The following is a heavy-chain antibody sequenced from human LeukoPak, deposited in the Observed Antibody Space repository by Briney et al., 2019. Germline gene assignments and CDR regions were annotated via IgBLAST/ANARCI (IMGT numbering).Heavy chain of an antibody. V-gene: IGHV5-51*01. CDR2: IFPHDSDT. D-gene: IGHD6-19*01. CDR3: VRTAVTGTKYFDL. CDR1: GYSFTTYW. J-gene: IGHJ2*01. Sequence: GGSLKISCKGSGYSFTTYWIGWVRQMPGKGLEWMGIIFPHDSDTRYSPSFQGQVTMSADKSISTAYLQWSSLKASDTAMYYCVRTAVTGTKYFDLWGRGTLVTVSS.